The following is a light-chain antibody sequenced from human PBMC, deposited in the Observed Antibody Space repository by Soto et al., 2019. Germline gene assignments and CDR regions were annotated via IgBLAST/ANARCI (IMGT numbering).Light chain of an antibody. J-gene: IGLJ2*01. CDR1: SSDVGSYNL. CDR3: CSYAVGSTLV. Sequence: QSALTQPASASGSPGQSITISCTGTSSDVGSYNLVSWHQQHPGKAPKLMIYEGSKRPSGVSHRFSGSKSGNTASLTISGLQAEDEADYYCCSYAVGSTLVFGGGTKLTVL. CDR2: EGS. V-gene: IGLV2-23*01.